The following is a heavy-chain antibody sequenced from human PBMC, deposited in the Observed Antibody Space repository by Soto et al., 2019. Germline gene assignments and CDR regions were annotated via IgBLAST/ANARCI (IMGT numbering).Heavy chain of an antibody. CDR3: ARGRSHEWELLVQYFDY. CDR2: VYYSGST. Sequence: SGHLYLTCTVSGGSVSNSYWGWIRQPPGKGLEWVAYVYYSGSTNYNPSLGSRVTISVDKSKNQFSLKMTSVTGADTAVYYCARGRSHEWELLVQYFDYWGQGTLVTVSS. D-gene: IGHD1-26*01. V-gene: IGHV4-59*02. CDR1: GGSVSNSY. J-gene: IGHJ4*02.